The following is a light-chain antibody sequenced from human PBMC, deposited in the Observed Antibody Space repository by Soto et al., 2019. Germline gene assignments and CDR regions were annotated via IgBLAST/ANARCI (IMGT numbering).Light chain of an antibody. Sequence: NVFAQAPGTLAFSPGGRATLSCRASQSVSSSYLAWYQQKPGQAPRLLIYGASSRATGIPDRFSGSGSGTDFTLTISRLEPEDFAVYYCQQYGSSFGQGTRWIS. CDR3: QQYGSS. V-gene: IGKV3-20*01. J-gene: IGKJ1*01. CDR2: GAS. CDR1: QSVSSSY.